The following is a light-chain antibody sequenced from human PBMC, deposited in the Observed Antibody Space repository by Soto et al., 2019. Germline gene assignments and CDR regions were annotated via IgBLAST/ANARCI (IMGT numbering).Light chain of an antibody. CDR1: SSDVGGYKY. J-gene: IGLJ2*01. Sequence: QSALTQPASVSGSPGQSITISCTGTSSDVGGYKYVSWYQQHPGKVPKLMIYEVSNRPSGVSNRFSGSKSGNTASLTISGLQAEDEADYYCSSYTTSSTLVFGGGTKLTVL. CDR2: EVS. CDR3: SSYTTSSTLV. V-gene: IGLV2-14*01.